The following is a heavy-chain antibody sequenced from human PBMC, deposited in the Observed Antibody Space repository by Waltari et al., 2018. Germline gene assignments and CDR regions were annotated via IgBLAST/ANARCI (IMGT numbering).Heavy chain of an antibody. CDR1: GFTFSRFA. CDR3: AVPTTVTKY. J-gene: IGHJ4*02. D-gene: IGHD4-17*01. CDR2: ISGSGGST. V-gene: IGHV3-23*01. Sequence: EVQLLEAGGGLVQPGGSLSLSCAASGFTFSRFARSVVRQAPGKGLEWVSAISGSGGSTYYADSVKGRFTISRDNSKNTLYLQMNSLRAEDTAVYYCAVPTTVTKYWGQGTLVTVSS.